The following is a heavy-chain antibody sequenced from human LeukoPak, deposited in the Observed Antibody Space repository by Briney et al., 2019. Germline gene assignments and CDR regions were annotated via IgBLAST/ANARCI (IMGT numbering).Heavy chain of an antibody. V-gene: IGHV4-38-2*02. Sequence: PSETLSLTCTVSGYSISSGYYWGWIRQPPGKGLEWIGSIYHSGSTYYNPSLKSRVTISVYTSKNQFSLKLSSVTPEDTAVYYCATLTGGDDAFDIWGQGTMVTVSS. D-gene: IGHD4-23*01. CDR3: ATLTGGDDAFDI. CDR1: GYSISSGYY. CDR2: IYHSGST. J-gene: IGHJ3*02.